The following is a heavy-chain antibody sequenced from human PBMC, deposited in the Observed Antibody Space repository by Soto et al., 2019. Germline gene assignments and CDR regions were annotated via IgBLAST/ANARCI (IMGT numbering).Heavy chain of an antibody. D-gene: IGHD6-13*01. CDR2: TRNKANSYTT. Sequence: GGSLRLSCAASGFTFSDHYMDWVRQAPGKGLEWVGRTRNKANSYTTEYAASVKGRFTISRDDSKNSLYLQMNSLKTEDTAVYYCAREYSSSWYRNYYYMDVWGKGTTVTVSS. V-gene: IGHV3-72*01. CDR1: GFTFSDHY. J-gene: IGHJ6*03. CDR3: AREYSSSWYRNYYYMDV.